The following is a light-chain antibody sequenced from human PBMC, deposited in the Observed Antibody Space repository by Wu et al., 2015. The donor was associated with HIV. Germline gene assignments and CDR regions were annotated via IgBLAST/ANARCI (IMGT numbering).Light chain of an antibody. CDR1: QTVRTF. CDR3: QQSYTIPRT. CDR2: GTS. J-gene: IGKJ1*01. V-gene: IGKV1-39*01. Sequence: DIQMTQSPSSLSASVGDSIAITCRASQTVRTFLNWYQQRPGRAPKLLIYGTSNLQSGVPSRSSGSGSGTDFTLSISDLQPEDFATYYCQQSYTIPRTFGQGTEVEIK.